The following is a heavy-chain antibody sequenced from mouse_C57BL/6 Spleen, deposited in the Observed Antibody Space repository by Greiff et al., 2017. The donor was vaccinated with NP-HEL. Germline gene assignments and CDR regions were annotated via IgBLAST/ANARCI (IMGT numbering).Heavy chain of an antibody. V-gene: IGHV1-62-2*01. J-gene: IGHJ4*01. CDR3: ARHEEYGYDDYYAMDY. CDR2: FYPGSGSI. D-gene: IGHD2-2*01. Sequence: QVQLQQSGAELVKPGASVKLSCKASGYTFTEYTIHWVKQRSGQGLEWIGWFYPGSGSIKYNEKFKDKATLTADKSSSTVYMELSRLTSEDSAVDFCARHEEYGYDDYYAMDYWGQGTSVTVSS. CDR1: GYTFTEYT.